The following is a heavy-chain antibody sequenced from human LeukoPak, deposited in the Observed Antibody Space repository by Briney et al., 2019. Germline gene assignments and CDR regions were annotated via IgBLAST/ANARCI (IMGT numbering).Heavy chain of an antibody. CDR2: IYYSGST. Sequence: SETLSLTCTVSGGSISSYYWSWIRQPPGKGLEWIGYIYYSGSTNYNPSLKSRVTISVDTSKNQFSLKLSSVTAADTAVYYCARDEYSSPNWFDPWGQGTLVTVSS. V-gene: IGHV4-59*12. J-gene: IGHJ5*02. CDR1: GGSISSYY. D-gene: IGHD6-6*01. CDR3: ARDEYSSPNWFDP.